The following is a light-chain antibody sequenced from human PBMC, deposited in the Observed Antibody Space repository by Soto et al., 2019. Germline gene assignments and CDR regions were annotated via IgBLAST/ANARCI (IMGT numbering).Light chain of an antibody. J-gene: IGLJ2*01. CDR1: SIDVGGYNY. CDR3: SSYTSSSLVV. CDR2: DVS. Sequence: QSALTQPASVSGSPGQSITISCTGTSIDVGGYNYVSWYQQHPGKAPKLIIYDVSNRPSGVSNRFSGSKSGNTASLTISGLQAEDEADYYCSSYTSSSLVVFGGGTKLTVL. V-gene: IGLV2-14*01.